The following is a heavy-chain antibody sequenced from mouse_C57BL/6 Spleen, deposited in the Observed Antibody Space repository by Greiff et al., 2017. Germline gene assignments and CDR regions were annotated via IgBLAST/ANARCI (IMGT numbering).Heavy chain of an antibody. CDR3: TRHSEYYYAMDY. J-gene: IGHJ4*01. Sequence: EVHLVESGGGLVQPGGSMKLSCVASGFTFSNYWMNWVRQSPEKGLEWVAQIRLKSDNYATHYAESVKGRFTISRDDSKSSVYLQMNNLRAEDTGIYYCTRHSEYYYAMDYWGQGTSVTVSS. CDR1: GFTFSNYW. CDR2: IRLKSDNYAT. V-gene: IGHV6-3*01. D-gene: IGHD3-1*01.